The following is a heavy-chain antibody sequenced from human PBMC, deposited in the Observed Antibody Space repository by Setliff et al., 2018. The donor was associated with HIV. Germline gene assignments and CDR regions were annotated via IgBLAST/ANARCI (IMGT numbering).Heavy chain of an antibody. V-gene: IGHV4-59*01. CDR2: AYYGGSTDYN. CDR1: GVSIRTYY. Sequence: PSETLSLTCSVSGVSIRTYYWSWVRQVPGKGPEWIGNAYYGGSTDYNTYNPSLKSRVTVIIDIYKNQMSLNLWSVTAADTAVYYCARHLTYDTIPSLTAYGLDVWGQGTLVTVSS. J-gene: IGHJ4*02. CDR3: ARHLTYDTIPSLTAYGLDV. D-gene: IGHD3-22*01.